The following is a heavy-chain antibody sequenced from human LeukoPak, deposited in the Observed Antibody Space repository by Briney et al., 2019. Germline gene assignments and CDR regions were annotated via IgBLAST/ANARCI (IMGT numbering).Heavy chain of an antibody. Sequence: PGGSLRLSCAASGFTFSTYGMHWVRQAPGKGLEGVALISSDGSNKDYADSVKGRFTISRDNSKNTLYVQMDRLRAEDTAVYYCARDLRKGRYFDYWGQGTLVTVSS. CDR3: ARDLRKGRYFDY. J-gene: IGHJ4*02. V-gene: IGHV3-30*03. CDR1: GFTFSTYG. D-gene: IGHD3-10*01. CDR2: ISSDGSNK.